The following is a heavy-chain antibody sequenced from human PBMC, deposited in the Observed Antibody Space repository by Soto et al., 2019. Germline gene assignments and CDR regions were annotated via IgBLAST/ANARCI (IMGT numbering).Heavy chain of an antibody. V-gene: IGHV3-33*01. CDR3: ASEGETSTLFDS. CDR1: GFTFSSYG. CDR2: IWYDGSNK. J-gene: IGHJ4*02. Sequence: QVQLVESGGGVVQPGRSLRLSCAASGFTFSSYGMHWVRQAPGKGLEWVAVIWYDGSNKYYADSVKGRFTISRDNSKNTLYLQMNSLRAEDTAVYYCASEGETSTLFDSWGQGTLVTVSS. D-gene: IGHD1-26*01.